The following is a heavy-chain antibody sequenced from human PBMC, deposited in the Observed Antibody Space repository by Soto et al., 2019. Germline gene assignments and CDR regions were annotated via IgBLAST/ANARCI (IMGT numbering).Heavy chain of an antibody. CDR3: ARLQSEGGMDV. V-gene: IGHV3-33*01. J-gene: IGHJ6*02. CDR2: IWYDGSNK. CDR1: GFTFSRYG. D-gene: IGHD6-19*01. Sequence: QVQLVESGGGVVQPGRSLRLSCAASGFTFSRYGMHWVRQAPGKGLEWVAVIWYDGSNKYYADSVKGRFTISRDNYKNTLYLQMNSLRAEDTAVYDCARLQSEGGMDVWGQGTTVTVSS.